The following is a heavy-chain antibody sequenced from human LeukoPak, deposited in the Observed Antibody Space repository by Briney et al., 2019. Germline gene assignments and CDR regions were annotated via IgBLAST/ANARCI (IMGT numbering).Heavy chain of an antibody. CDR1: GYTFTSYY. CDR3: ARDGSRPYSSGWFLYYYYGMDV. V-gene: IGHV1-46*01. D-gene: IGHD6-19*01. CDR2: INPSGGST. J-gene: IGHJ6*02. Sequence: ASGKVSCKASGYTFTSYYMHWVRQAPGQGLEWMGIINPSGGSTSYAQKFQGRVTMTRDTSTSTVYMELSSLRSEDTAVYYCARDGSRPYSSGWFLYYYYGMDVWGQGTTVTVSS.